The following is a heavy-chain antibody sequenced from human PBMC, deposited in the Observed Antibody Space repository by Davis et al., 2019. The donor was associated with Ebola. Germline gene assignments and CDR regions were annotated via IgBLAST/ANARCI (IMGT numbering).Heavy chain of an antibody. D-gene: IGHD2-2*01. CDR2: IAYTGNT. J-gene: IGHJ3*01. CDR1: GVSISRHY. CDR3: ARGGLVPAALYL. V-gene: IGHV4-59*11. Sequence: PSETLSLTCTVSGVSISRHYWSWIRQPPGKGLGWIGYIAYTGNTIYNPSLKSRVTISGDTSKKQFSLRLNSVTAADTAVYYCARGGLVPAALYLWGQGTMVTVSS.